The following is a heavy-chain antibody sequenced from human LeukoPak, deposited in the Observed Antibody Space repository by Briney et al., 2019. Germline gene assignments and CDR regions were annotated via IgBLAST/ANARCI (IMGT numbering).Heavy chain of an antibody. J-gene: IGHJ6*03. Sequence: GGSLRLSCAASGFTFSSYSMNWVRQAPGKGLEWVAFIRYDGSNKYYADSVKGRFTISRDNSKNTLYLQMNSLRAEDTAVYYCAKDVGNSYYYYMDVWGKGTTVTISS. V-gene: IGHV3-30*02. CDR2: IRYDGSNK. D-gene: IGHD2-15*01. CDR1: GFTFSSYS. CDR3: AKDVGNSYYYYMDV.